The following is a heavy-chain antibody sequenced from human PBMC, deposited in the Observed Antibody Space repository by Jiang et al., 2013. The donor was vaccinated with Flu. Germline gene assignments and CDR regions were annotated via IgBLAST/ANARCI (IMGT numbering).Heavy chain of an antibody. CDR2: IWYDGSHQ. Sequence: VQLLESGGGVVQPGTSLRLSCAASGFTFSTYGMHWVRQAPGKGLEWVALIWYDGSHQYYADSVQGRFTISRDNSKNTLFLQMNSLRAEDTALYYCARQIITVAGAFDYWGQGTLVTVSS. CDR1: GFTFSTYG. V-gene: IGHV3-33*08. CDR3: ARQIITVAGAFDY. D-gene: IGHD6-19*01. J-gene: IGHJ4*02.